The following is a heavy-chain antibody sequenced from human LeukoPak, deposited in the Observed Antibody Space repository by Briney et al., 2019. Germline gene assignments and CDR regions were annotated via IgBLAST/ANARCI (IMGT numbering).Heavy chain of an antibody. J-gene: IGHJ6*03. Sequence: GASVKVSCKASGYTFTSYVISWVRQAPGQGLEWMGIINPSGGSPNYVQKVQGRVTMTRDMSTSTVNMELSSLRSEDTAVYYCARAQGSYYHYYMDVWGKGTTVTVSS. CDR3: ARAQGSYYHYYMDV. V-gene: IGHV1-46*01. CDR1: GYTFTSYV. D-gene: IGHD1-26*01. CDR2: INPSGGSP.